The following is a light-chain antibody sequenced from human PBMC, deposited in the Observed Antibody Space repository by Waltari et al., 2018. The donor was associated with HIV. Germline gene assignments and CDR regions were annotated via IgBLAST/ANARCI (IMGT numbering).Light chain of an antibody. CDR1: SSNIGNNA. CDR3: AAWDDSLNGVV. V-gene: IGLV1-36*01. J-gene: IGLJ2*01. Sequence: QSVLTQPPSVSEAPRQRVTISCSGSSSNIGNNAVNWYQQLPGKAPKLLIYYDDLLPSGVSDRFPGSRSGTSASLAISGLQSEDEADYYCAAWDDSLNGVVFGGGTKLTVL. CDR2: YDD.